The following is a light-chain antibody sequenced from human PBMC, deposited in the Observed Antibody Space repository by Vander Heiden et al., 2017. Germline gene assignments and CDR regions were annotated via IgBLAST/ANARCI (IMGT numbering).Light chain of an antibody. CDR2: DVS. V-gene: IGLV2-14*03. Sequence: QSALTQPASVSGSPGQSITISCPGTSSDVGGYNYVSWYQQHPDKAPKLMIYDVSNRPSGVSNRFSGSKSGNTASLTISGLQAEDEADYYCSSYTSSSTYVFGTGTKVTVL. J-gene: IGLJ1*01. CDR1: SSDVGGYNY. CDR3: SSYTSSSTYV.